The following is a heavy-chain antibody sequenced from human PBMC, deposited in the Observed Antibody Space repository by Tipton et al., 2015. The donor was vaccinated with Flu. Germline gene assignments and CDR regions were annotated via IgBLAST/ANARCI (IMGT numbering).Heavy chain of an antibody. CDR1: GFTFNTYW. Sequence: SLRLSCAASGFTFNTYWMSWVRQAPGKGLEWVANIKQGGSEKYYVDSVRGRFTISRDNAKNSLYLQMNSLRAEDTAVYYCARPRGGYCSSTNCFADYFDLWGQGTLVTVSS. CDR2: IKQGGSEK. J-gene: IGHJ4*02. D-gene: IGHD2-2*01. CDR3: ARPRGGYCSSTNCFADYFDL. V-gene: IGHV3-7*01.